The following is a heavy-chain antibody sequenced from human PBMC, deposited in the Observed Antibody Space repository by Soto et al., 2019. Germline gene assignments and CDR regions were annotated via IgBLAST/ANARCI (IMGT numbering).Heavy chain of an antibody. CDR3: ATFFRYFDN. CDR1: GFTPTTTP. CDR2: ISGTASRT. V-gene: IGHV3-23*01. D-gene: IGHD3-9*01. Sequence: GGSLRLSCAGSGFTPTTTPLSWVRQPPGKGLEWVTTISGTASRTYYVDSMKGRFFISKDNAKNTVTLQMNNLTLDDTAVYYCATFFRYFDNWGQGTRVTVSS. J-gene: IGHJ4*02.